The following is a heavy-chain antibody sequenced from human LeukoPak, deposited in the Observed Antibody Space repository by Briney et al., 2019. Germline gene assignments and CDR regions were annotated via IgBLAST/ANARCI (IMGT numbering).Heavy chain of an antibody. J-gene: IGHJ4*02. CDR3: ARGRGYSSPFDY. CDR1: GGSISSYY. CDR2: IYYSGST. Sequence: SETLSLTCTASGGSISSYYWSWIRQPPGKGLEWIGYIYYSGSTNYNPSLKSRVTISVDTSKNQFSLKLSSVTAADTAVYYCARGRGYSSPFDYWGQGTLVTVSS. V-gene: IGHV4-59*08. D-gene: IGHD5-18*01.